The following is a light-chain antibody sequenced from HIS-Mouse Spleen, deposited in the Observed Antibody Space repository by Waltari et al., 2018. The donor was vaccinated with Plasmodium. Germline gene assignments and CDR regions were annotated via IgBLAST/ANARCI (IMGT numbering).Light chain of an antibody. CDR3: CSYAGSSTYV. Sequence: QSALTQPASVSGSPGQSITIPCTGPSSDVGSYNLVSWYHQHPAKAPKLMIYEGSRRPSGVSNRFSGSKSGNTASLTISGLQAEDEADYYCCSYAGSSTYVFGTGTKVTVL. J-gene: IGLJ1*01. CDR1: SSDVGSYNL. V-gene: IGLV2-23*01. CDR2: EGS.